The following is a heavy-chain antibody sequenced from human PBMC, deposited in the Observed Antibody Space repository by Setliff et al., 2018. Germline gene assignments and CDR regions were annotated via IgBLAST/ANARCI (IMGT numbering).Heavy chain of an antibody. CDR3: ARESRYYYDNLGTLDY. D-gene: IGHD3-22*01. Sequence: SETLSLTCTVSGGSISSGDYYWSWIRQPPGKGLEWIGYIYSSGSTYYNPSLKSRVSISVVTSKNQFSLKLSSVTAADTAVYYCARESRYYYDNLGTLDYWGQGTLVTVS. CDR1: GGSISSGDYY. J-gene: IGHJ4*02. CDR2: IYSSGST. V-gene: IGHV4-30-4*08.